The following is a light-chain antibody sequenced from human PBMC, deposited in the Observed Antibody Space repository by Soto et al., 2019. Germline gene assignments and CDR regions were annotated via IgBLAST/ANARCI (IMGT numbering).Light chain of an antibody. V-gene: IGLV2-11*01. Sequence: HSALTQPRSVSGSPGQSVTISCTGTSSDVGGYDYVSWYQQHPGKAPKLMIYDVSKRPSGVPDRFSGSKSGNTASLTISGLQAEDEAEYYCCSYAGNYTLLFGGGTKLTVL. CDR2: DVS. J-gene: IGLJ2*01. CDR1: SSDVGGYDY. CDR3: CSYAGNYTLL.